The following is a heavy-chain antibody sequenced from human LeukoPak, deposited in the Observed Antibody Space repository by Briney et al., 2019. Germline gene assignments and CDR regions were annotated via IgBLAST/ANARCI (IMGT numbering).Heavy chain of an antibody. Sequence: SETLSLTCAVSGDSISSGCFWGWIRQPPGKGLEWIGNIYGSGTTYYNPSLKSRVTMSIDTSKNQFSLNLISVTAADTALYSCARINYGYSYVDVWGRGTTVTVSS. J-gene: IGHJ6*03. CDR2: IYGSGTT. CDR1: GDSISSGCF. CDR3: ARINYGYSYVDV. V-gene: IGHV4-38-2*01.